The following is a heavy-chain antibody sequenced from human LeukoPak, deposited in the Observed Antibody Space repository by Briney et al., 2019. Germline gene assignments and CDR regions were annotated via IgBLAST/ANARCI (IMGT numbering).Heavy chain of an antibody. V-gene: IGHV3-48*03. CDR3: ARVPSANSSTGY. CDR1: GFTFSSYE. Sequence: PGGSLRLSCAASGFTFSSYEMNWVRQAPGKGLEWVSYISSSGSTIYYADSVKGRFTISRDNAKNSLYLQMNSLRAEDTAVYYCARVPSANSSTGYGGQGTLVTVSS. D-gene: IGHD6-13*01. J-gene: IGHJ4*02. CDR2: ISSSGSTI.